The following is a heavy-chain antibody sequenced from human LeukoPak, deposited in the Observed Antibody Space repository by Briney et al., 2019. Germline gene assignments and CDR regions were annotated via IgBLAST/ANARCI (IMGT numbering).Heavy chain of an antibody. J-gene: IGHJ4*02. CDR2: INTNSGNT. D-gene: IGHD3-3*01. V-gene: IGHV1-8*03. CDR1: GYTFTTFD. CDR3: ARRTYYDFWSGASKEAFDI. Sequence: ASVKVSCKASGYTFTTFDINWVRQATGQGLEWMGWINTNSGNTGNAQKFQGRVTITRDTSISTAYMELSSLRSEDTAVYYCARRTYYDFWSGASKEAFDIWGQGTLVTVSS.